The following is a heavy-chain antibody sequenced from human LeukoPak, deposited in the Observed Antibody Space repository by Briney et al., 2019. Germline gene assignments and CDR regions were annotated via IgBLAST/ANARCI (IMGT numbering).Heavy chain of an antibody. J-gene: IGHJ3*02. V-gene: IGHV3-7*01. Sequence: PGGSLRLSCAASGFTFSSYSMNWVRQAPGKGLEWVANIKQDGSERYYVDSVKGRFTISRDNAKNSLYLQMNSLRAEDTAVYYCARDDGRVVTADAFDIWGQGTMVTVSS. CDR2: IKQDGSER. CDR3: ARDDGRVVTADAFDI. CDR1: GFTFSSYS. D-gene: IGHD2-21*02.